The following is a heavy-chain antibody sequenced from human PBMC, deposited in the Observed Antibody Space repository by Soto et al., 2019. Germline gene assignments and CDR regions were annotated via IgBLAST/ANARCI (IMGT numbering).Heavy chain of an antibody. CDR2: ISSSSSYI. J-gene: IGHJ3*02. Sequence: VQLVESGGGLVKPGGSLRLSCAASGFTFSSYSMNWVRQAPGKGLEWVSSISSSSSYIYYADSVKGRFTISRDNAKNSRYLQMNSLRAEDTAVYYCARESQHKWNDACAFDIWGQGTMVTVSS. CDR1: GFTFSSYS. D-gene: IGHD1-1*01. V-gene: IGHV3-21*01. CDR3: ARESQHKWNDACAFDI.